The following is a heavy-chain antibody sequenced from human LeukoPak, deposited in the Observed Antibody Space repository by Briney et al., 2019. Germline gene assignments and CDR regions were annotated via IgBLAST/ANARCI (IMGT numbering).Heavy chain of an antibody. J-gene: IGHJ4*02. D-gene: IGHD6-13*01. CDR3: ARGPGRSHSSSWYLVFDY. V-gene: IGHV4-59*01. CDR2: IFYSGST. CDR1: GGSISSYY. Sequence: SETLSLTCTVSGGSISSYYWSWIRQPPGKALEGIRYIFYSGSTNYNHSLKSRVTISVDTSKSQFSLKLSSVTAADTAVYYCARGPGRSHSSSWYLVFDYWGQGTLVTVSS.